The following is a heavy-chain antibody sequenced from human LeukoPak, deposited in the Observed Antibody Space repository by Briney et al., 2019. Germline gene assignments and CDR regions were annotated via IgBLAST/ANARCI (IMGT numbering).Heavy chain of an antibody. CDR1: GFTLNTYW. J-gene: IGHJ4*02. D-gene: IGHD5-12*01. V-gene: IGHV3-74*01. CDR2: MNDDGSDT. CDR3: ARERGYGGFH. Sequence: GGSLRPSCAASGFTLNTYWMHWVRQTTGKGLVWVSRMNDDGSDTTYADSVRGRFTISRDNAKNTLYLQMNRLRAEDTAVYYCARERGYGGFHWGKGTLVTVSS.